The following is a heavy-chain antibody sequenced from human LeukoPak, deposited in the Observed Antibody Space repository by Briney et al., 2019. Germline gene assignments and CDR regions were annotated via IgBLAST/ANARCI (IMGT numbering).Heavy chain of an antibody. CDR1: DGSISSSSYY. Sequence: PETLSLTCTVSDGSISSSSYYWGWIRQPPGKGLEWIGSIYYSGSTYYNPSLKSRVTISVDTSKNQFSLKLSSVTAADTAVYYCARRGIAVAEIDYWGQGTLVTVSS. CDR2: IYYSGST. V-gene: IGHV4-39*01. J-gene: IGHJ4*02. CDR3: ARRGIAVAEIDY. D-gene: IGHD6-19*01.